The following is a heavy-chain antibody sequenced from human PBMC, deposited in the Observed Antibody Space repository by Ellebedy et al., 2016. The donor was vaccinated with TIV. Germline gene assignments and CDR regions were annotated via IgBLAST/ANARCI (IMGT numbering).Heavy chain of an antibody. CDR1: GFTFSSYG. D-gene: IGHD2-2*01. J-gene: IGHJ4*02. CDR3: VRDLPVPDY. V-gene: IGHV3-33*01. Sequence: GESLKISXAASGFTFSSYGMHWVRQAPGKGLEWVAVIWYDGSNKYYADSVKGRFTISRDNSKNTLYLQMNSLRAEDTAVYYCVRDLPVPDYWGQGTLVTVSS. CDR2: IWYDGSNK.